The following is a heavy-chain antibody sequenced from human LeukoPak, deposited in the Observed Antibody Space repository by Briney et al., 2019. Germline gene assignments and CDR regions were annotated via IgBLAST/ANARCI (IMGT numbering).Heavy chain of an antibody. J-gene: IGHJ5*02. CDR3: ARDWTGWPFDP. V-gene: IGHV3-23*01. D-gene: IGHD3/OR15-3a*01. Sequence: GGSLRLSCAASGFTFYSYAMNWVRQTPGKGLEWVSTFSGSGGSIYYADSVKGRFTISRDNSKNTLYLQMNSLRAEDTAVYYCARDWTGWPFDPWGQGTLVTVSS. CDR2: FSGSGGSI. CDR1: GFTFYSYA.